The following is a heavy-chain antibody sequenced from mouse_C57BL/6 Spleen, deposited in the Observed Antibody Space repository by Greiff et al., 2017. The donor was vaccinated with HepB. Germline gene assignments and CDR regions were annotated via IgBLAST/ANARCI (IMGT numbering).Heavy chain of an antibody. Sequence: QVQLQQSGPELVKPGASVKISCKASGYAFSSSWMNWVKQRPGKGLEWIGRIYPGDGDTNYNGKFKGKATLTADKSSSTAYMQLSSLTSEDSAFYFCASGGYYGGVYAMDYWGQGTSVTVSS. CDR3: ASGGYYGGVYAMDY. CDR2: IYPGDGDT. V-gene: IGHV1-82*01. D-gene: IGHD2-3*01. J-gene: IGHJ4*01. CDR1: GYAFSSSW.